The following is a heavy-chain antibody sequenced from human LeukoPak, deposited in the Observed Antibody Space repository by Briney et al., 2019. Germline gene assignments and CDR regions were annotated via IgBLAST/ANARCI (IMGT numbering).Heavy chain of an antibody. CDR1: GGSASSYY. D-gene: IGHD3-22*01. CDR3: ARHFDSGGYYYLVFDP. J-gene: IGHJ5*02. V-gene: IGHV4-59*08. Sequence: KPSETLSLTCSVSGGSASSYYWTWIRQPPGKGLEWIGYIYDSGSTINNPSRKSRTTNYNPSLKSRVTISVDTSKNQISLRLSSVTAADTAVYYCARHFDSGGYYYLVFDPWGQGTLVTVSS. CDR2: IYDSGSTINNPSRKSRTT.